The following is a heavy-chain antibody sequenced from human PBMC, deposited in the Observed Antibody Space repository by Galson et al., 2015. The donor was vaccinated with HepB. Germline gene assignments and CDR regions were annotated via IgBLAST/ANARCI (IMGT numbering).Heavy chain of an antibody. CDR2: ITWNGNSI. Sequence: SLRLSCAASGFAFDDYAMHWVRQVPGKGLEWVSGITWNGNSIGYVDSVKGRFTISRDNAKNSLYLQMNSLRAEDTALYYCAKPLSIASRRGAFDIWGQGTMAIVSS. J-gene: IGHJ3*02. D-gene: IGHD6-6*01. V-gene: IGHV3-9*01. CDR3: AKPLSIASRRGAFDI. CDR1: GFAFDDYA.